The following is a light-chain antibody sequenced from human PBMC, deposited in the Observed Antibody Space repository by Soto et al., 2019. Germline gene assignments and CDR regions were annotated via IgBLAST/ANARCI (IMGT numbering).Light chain of an antibody. V-gene: IGKV3-15*01. CDR1: QSVSSN. CDR2: GAS. CDR3: HHYNNWPLYT. Sequence: EIVMTQSPATLSVSPGERATLSCRASQSVSSNLAWYQQKPGQAPRLLIYGASTRATGIPARFSRSGSGRDFTLTISSLQSEDFAVYYCHHYNNWPLYTFGRGTKLEIK. J-gene: IGKJ2*01.